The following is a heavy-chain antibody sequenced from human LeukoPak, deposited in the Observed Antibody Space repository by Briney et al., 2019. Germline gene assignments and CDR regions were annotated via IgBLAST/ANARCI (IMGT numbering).Heavy chain of an antibody. CDR3: ARDRFGMDV. V-gene: IGHV3-13*01. CDR2: IGIGGDT. CDR1: GFIFNDFD. Sequence: GGSLRLSCTAAGFIFNDFDFHWVRQGPGKGLEWVSAIGIGGDTHYSGSVKGRFTVSRVNAKNSLFLHMNNLRAGDTAVYYCARDRFGMDVWGRGTTVIVSS. J-gene: IGHJ6*02.